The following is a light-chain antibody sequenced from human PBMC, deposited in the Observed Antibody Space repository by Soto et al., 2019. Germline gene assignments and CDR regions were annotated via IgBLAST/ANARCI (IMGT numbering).Light chain of an antibody. Sequence: DIVMTQSPDSLAVSLGERATINCKSSQSVLYSSNNKNYLAWSQQKPGQPPKLLIYWASTRESGVPDRFSGSGSGTDFTLTISSLQAEDVAFYYCQQYYGTPYTFGQGTKLEIK. CDR3: QQYYGTPYT. CDR1: QSVLYSSNNKNY. J-gene: IGKJ2*01. CDR2: WAS. V-gene: IGKV4-1*01.